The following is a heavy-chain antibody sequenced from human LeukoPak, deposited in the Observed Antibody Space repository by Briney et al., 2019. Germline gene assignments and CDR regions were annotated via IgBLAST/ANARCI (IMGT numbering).Heavy chain of an antibody. D-gene: IGHD6-13*01. Sequence: SETLSLTCTVSGGSMNSYYWSWIRQPPGKGLEWIGYIFYSGTTDYNPSLKSRVTISVDASKNQFSLKVSSVTAADTAVYYCARDRSRYSCRYFDFWGQGTLVTVCS. CDR3: ARDRSRYSCRYFDF. J-gene: IGHJ4*02. CDR2: IFYSGTT. V-gene: IGHV4-59*01. CDR1: GGSMNSYY.